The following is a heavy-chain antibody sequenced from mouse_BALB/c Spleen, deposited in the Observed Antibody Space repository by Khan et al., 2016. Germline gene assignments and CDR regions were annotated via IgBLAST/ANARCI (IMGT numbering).Heavy chain of an antibody. CDR2: INTYSGEP. J-gene: IGHJ1*01. CDR3: ARAGGAHWYIDV. V-gene: IGHV9-3-1*01. Sequence: QIQLVQSGPELKKPGETVKISCKAAGYSFRNYGMNWVKQAPGKGLKWMGWINTYSGEPTYADDFKGRFAFSLETSASTAYLQINNLQNADTATXDCARAGGAHWYIDVWGAGTTVTVSS. CDR1: GYSFRNYG.